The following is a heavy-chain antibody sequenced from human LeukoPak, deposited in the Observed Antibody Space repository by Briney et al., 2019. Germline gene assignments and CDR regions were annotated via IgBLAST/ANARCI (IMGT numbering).Heavy chain of an antibody. CDR3: ARDFEYYDFWSGYYTRGSSDY. V-gene: IGHV3-11*01. J-gene: IGHJ4*02. CDR2: ISSSGSTI. CDR1: GFTFSDYY. Sequence: RGSLRLSCAASGFTFSDYYMSWIRQAPGKGLEWVSYISSSGSTIYYADSVKGRFTISRDNAKNSLYLQMNSLRAEDTAVYYCARDFEYYDFWSGYYTRGSSDYWGQGTLVTVSS. D-gene: IGHD3-3*01.